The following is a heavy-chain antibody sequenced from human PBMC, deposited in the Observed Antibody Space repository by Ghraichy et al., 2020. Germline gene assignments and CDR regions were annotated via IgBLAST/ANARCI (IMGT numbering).Heavy chain of an antibody. CDR1: GFTFSTNV. D-gene: IGHD3-22*01. CDR2: FSGRTGNT. CDR3: ARVLVVSTSYYFDY. Sequence: GESLNISCAASGFTFSTNVMSWVRQAPGKGLEWLSSFSGRTGNTYYADSVKGRFTVSREISKSTLYLQMNSLRSEDTAIYYCARVLVVSTSYYFDYWGQGILVTVSS. V-gene: IGHV3-23*01. J-gene: IGHJ4*02.